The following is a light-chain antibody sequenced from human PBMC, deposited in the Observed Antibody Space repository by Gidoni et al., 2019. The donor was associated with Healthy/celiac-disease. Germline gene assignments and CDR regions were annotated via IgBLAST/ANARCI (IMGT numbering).Light chain of an antibody. J-gene: IGLJ3*02. CDR2: DVS. CDR3: SSYTSSSTEV. CDR1: SIDVGGYNY. Sequence: QPALTQPASVSGSPGQSITISCTGTSIDVGGYNYVSWYQQHPGKAPNLMIYDVSNRPSGVSNRFSGSKSGNTASLTISGLQAEDEADYYCSSYTSSSTEVFGGGTKLTVL. V-gene: IGLV2-14*01.